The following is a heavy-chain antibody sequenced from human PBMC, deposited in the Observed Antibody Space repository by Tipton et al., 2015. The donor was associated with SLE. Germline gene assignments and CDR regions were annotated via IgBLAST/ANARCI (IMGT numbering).Heavy chain of an antibody. D-gene: IGHD3-3*01. CDR3: AREYYDFWSGSSGAFDI. V-gene: IGHV4-59*01. J-gene: IGHJ3*02. Sequence: TLSLTCTVSGGSISSYYWSWIRQPPGKGLEWIGYIYYSGSTNYNPSLKSRVTISVDTSKNQFSLKLSSVTAADTAVYYCAREYYDFWSGSSGAFDIWGRGTMVTVSS. CDR1: GGSISSYY. CDR2: IYYSGST.